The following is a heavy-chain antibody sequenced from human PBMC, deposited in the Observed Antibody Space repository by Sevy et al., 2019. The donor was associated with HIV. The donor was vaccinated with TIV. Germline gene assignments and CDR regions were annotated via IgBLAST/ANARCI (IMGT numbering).Heavy chain of an antibody. D-gene: IGHD5-18*01. J-gene: IGHJ5*01. CDR3: AKDRRRGYSFGLDS. CDR2: ISYDGDNK. V-gene: IGHV3-30*18. CDR1: GFPFGSHS. Sequence: GGSLRLSCVGSGFPFGSHSMHWVRQAPGKGLEWVAVISYDGDNKYYVDSVKGRFTISRDNSKNTLFLQMNSLRGDDTAVYYCAKDRRRGYSFGLDSWGQGTLVTVSS.